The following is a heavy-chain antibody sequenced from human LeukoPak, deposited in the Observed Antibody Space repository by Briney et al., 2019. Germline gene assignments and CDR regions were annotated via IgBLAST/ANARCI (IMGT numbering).Heavy chain of an antibody. V-gene: IGHV4-34*01. CDR3: ARVQQQLVPDY. D-gene: IGHD6-13*01. CDR2: INHSGST. CDR1: GGSFSGYY. Sequence: SETLSLTCAVYGGSFSGYYWSWIRQPPGKGLEWIGEINHSGSTNYNPSLKSRVTISVDTSKNQFSLKLSSVTAADTAVYYCARVQQQLVPDYWGQGTLVTVSS. J-gene: IGHJ4*02.